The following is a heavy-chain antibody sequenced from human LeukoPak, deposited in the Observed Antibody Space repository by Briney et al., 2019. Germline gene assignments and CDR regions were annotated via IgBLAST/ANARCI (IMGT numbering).Heavy chain of an antibody. D-gene: IGHD3-16*01. CDR2: FHNSGTS. CDR1: GGSISSYY. CDR3: TRGAGWLIDY. Sequence: KPSETLSLTCTVSGGSISSYYWSWIRQPPGKGLEWIGYFHNSGTSTYNPSLKSRVTISADTSKNQFSHKLNSLTTADTAVYYCTRGAGWLIDYWGQGILVTVSS. V-gene: IGHV4-59*01. J-gene: IGHJ4*02.